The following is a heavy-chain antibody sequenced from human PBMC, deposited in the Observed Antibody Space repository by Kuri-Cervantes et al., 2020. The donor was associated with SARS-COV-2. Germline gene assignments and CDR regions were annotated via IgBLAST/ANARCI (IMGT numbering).Heavy chain of an antibody. Sequence: GGSLRLSVVASGFTFSSYAMNWVRQAPGKGLEWVSSISSSSSYIYYADSVKGRFTISRDNAKNSLYLQMNSLRAEDEAVYYCARDRDGYSSSWYGGYYYGMDVWGQGTTVTVSS. D-gene: IGHD6-13*01. J-gene: IGHJ6*02. CDR3: ARDRDGYSSSWYGGYYYGMDV. CDR2: ISSSSSYI. CDR1: GFTFSSYA. V-gene: IGHV3-21*01.